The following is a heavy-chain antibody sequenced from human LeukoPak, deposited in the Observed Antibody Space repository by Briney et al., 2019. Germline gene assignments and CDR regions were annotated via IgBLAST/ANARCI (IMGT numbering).Heavy chain of an antibody. CDR2: ISYDGGKK. J-gene: IGHJ4*02. CDR1: GFTFSSHD. V-gene: IGHV3-30*18. CDR3: AKDRSKGSYGDDFDF. Sequence: GGSLRLSCAASGFTFSSHDMHWVRQAPGKGLEWVVIISYDGGKKDYADSVKGRFTISRDNSKNTLYLQMDSLRPEDTAVYYCAKDRSKGSYGDDFDFWGQGTLVTVSS. D-gene: IGHD1-26*01.